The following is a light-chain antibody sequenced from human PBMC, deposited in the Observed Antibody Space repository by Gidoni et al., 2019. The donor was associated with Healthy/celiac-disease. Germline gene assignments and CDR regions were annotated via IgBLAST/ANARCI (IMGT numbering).Light chain of an antibody. CDR2: KAS. V-gene: IGKV1-5*03. J-gene: IGKJ3*01. Sequence: DSQMTQSPSTLSASVGDRVTITCRASQSISSWLAWYQQKPGKAPKLLIYKASSLESGVPSRFSGSGSGTAFTLPISSLHPDDFATYYCQQYNSYVFGPGTKVDIK. CDR1: QSISSW. CDR3: QQYNSYV.